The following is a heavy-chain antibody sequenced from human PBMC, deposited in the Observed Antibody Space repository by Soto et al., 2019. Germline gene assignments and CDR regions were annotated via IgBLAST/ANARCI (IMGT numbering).Heavy chain of an antibody. Sequence: GESLKISCAASGFTFSSSGLHWVRQAPGKGLEWVALIWYDGSNKYYADSVKGRFTISRDNSKNTMYLHMNSLRAEDTAVYYCARDRGNIAVGVPYHFDYWGQGTLVTVSS. V-gene: IGHV3-33*01. CDR2: IWYDGSNK. J-gene: IGHJ4*02. D-gene: IGHD6-19*01. CDR3: ARDRGNIAVGVPYHFDY. CDR1: GFTFSSSG.